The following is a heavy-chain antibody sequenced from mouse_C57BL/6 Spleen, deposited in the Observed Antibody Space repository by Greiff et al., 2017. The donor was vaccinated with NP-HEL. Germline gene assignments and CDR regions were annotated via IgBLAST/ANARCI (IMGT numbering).Heavy chain of an antibody. CDR1: GYTFTSYW. J-gene: IGHJ1*03. V-gene: IGHV1-50*01. Sequence: QVQLQQPGAELVKPGASVKLSCKASGYTFTSYWMQWVKQRPGQGLEWIGEIDPSDSYTNYNQKFKGKATLTVDTSSSTAYMQLSSLTSEDSAVYYCARESVWGTGTTVTVSS. CDR3: ARESV. CDR2: IDPSDSYT.